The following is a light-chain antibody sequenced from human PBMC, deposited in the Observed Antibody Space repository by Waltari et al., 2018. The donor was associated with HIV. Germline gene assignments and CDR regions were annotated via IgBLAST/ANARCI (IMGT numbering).Light chain of an antibody. CDR3: AVWDDSLSEYV. Sequence: QSVLTQPPSASGAPAQRVTIPRSGRFPNIGSTTVHWYQQLPGTAPRLLIYGSSQRPSGVPDRFSGSRSDTSASLDISGLHSEDEGDYYCAVWDDSLSEYVFATGTKVFVL. V-gene: IGLV1-44*01. J-gene: IGLJ1*01. CDR2: GSS. CDR1: FPNIGSTT.